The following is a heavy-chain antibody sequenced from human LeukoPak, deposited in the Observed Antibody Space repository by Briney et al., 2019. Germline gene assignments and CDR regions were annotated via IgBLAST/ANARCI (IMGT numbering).Heavy chain of an antibody. CDR3: ARALHSSWYKRDWFDP. D-gene: IGHD6-13*01. CDR2: INHSGST. J-gene: IGHJ5*02. CDR1: GGSISSGSYY. Sequence: SETLSLTCTVSGGSISSGSYYWSWIRQPPGKGLEWIGEINHSGSTNYNPSLKSRVTISVDTSKNQFSLKLSSVTAADTAVCYCARALHSSWYKRDWFDPWGQGTLVTVSS. V-gene: IGHV4-39*07.